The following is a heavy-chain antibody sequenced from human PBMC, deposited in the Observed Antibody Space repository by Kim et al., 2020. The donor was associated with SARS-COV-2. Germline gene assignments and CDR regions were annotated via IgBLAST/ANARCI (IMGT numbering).Heavy chain of an antibody. CDR2: IYYSGST. CDR1: GDSISSCSYY. J-gene: IGHJ3*02. CDR3: ARQRKQWLVQDAFDI. V-gene: IGHV4-39*01. D-gene: IGHD6-19*01. Sequence: SETLSLTCTVSGDSISSCSYYWGWIRQPPGKGLEWIGSIYYSGSTYYNPSLKSRVTISVDTSKNQFSLKLSSVTAADTTVYYCARQRKQWLVQDAFDIWGQGTMVTVSS.